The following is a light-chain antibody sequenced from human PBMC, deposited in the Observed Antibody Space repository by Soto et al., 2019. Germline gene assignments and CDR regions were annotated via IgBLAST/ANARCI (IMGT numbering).Light chain of an antibody. J-gene: IGLJ2*01. Sequence: QSVLTQPPSASGTPGQRVTISCSGRNSNIGGNTVNWYQQVPGTAPKLRIYGNNQRPSGVPDRFSGSKSGTSASLAISGLQSDDEADYYCTAWDDSLSGVLFGGGTKLTVL. V-gene: IGLV1-44*01. CDR1: NSNIGGNT. CDR3: TAWDDSLSGVL. CDR2: GNN.